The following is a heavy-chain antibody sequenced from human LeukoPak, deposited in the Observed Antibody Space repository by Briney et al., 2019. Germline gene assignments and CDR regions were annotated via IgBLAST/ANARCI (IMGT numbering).Heavy chain of an antibody. D-gene: IGHD2-2*01. J-gene: IGHJ4*02. Sequence: GGSLTLSCAASGFTLSSYWKSWVRQARGKGREWVANIKQDESEKYYVDSVKGPYTIYRENAKTSLNLQMKRLRAEDTAVSYCSSDGRVVPAAAGEYWGQGHVVTVSS. CDR3: SSDGRVVPAAAGEY. CDR1: GFTLSSYW. CDR2: IKQDESEK. V-gene: IGHV3-7*03.